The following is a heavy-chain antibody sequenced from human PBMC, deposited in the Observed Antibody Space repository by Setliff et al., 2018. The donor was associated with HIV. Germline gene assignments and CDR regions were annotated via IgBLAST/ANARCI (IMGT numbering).Heavy chain of an antibody. CDR2: INPNGGST. D-gene: IGHD5-18*01. CDR1: GYTFTSYY. Sequence: ASVKVSCQASGYTFTSYYVHFVRQAPGQGPEWMGIINPNGGSTNYAQKFEGRVAMTADTSTNNVHMYLSSLRSEDTAIYYCARGGPGSSFGYDWFDPWGQGTPVTVSS. V-gene: IGHV1-46*01. J-gene: IGHJ5*02. CDR3: ARGGPGSSFGYDWFDP.